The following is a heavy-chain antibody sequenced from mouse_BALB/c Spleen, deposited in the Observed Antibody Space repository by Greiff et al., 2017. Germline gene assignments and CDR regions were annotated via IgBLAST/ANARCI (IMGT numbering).Heavy chain of an antibody. V-gene: IGHV5-4*02. CDR1: GFTFSDYY. CDR3: ARDRVITTATGFAY. CDR2: ISDGGSYT. Sequence: EVQGVESGGGLVKPGGSLKLSCAASGFTFSDYYMYWVRQTPEKRLEWVATISDGGSYTYYPDSVKGRFTISRDNAKNNLYLQMSSLKSEDTAMYYCARDRVITTATGFAYWGQGTLVTVSA. D-gene: IGHD1-2*01. J-gene: IGHJ3*01.